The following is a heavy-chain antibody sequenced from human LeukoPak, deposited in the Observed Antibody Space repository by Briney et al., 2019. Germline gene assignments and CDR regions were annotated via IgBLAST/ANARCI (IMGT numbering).Heavy chain of an antibody. J-gene: IGHJ5*02. D-gene: IGHD1-1*01. V-gene: IGHV4-4*07. CDR1: GGSISSFY. CDR2: IYTSGTT. Sequence: SETLSLTCSVSGGSISSFYCNWMRQPAGKGLEWIGRIYTSGTTTYNPSLKSRVTMSVDTSKNQFSLKLSSVTAADTAVYYCARDHSIPIQLENWFDPWGQGTLVTVSS. CDR3: ARDHSIPIQLENWFDP.